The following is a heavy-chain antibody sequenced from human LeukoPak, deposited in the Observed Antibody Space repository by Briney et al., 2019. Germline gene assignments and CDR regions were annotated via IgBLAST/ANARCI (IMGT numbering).Heavy chain of an antibody. V-gene: IGHV1-69*10. Sequence: GASVKVSCKASGGTFSSYTISWVRQAPGQGLEGRGGIILILGIANYAQKFQGRVTITADKSTSTAYMELSSLRSEDTAVYYCARDSSIAARDSYNWFDPWGQGTLVTVSS. D-gene: IGHD6-6*01. CDR3: ARDSSIAARDSYNWFDP. CDR1: GGTFSSYT. CDR2: IILILGIA. J-gene: IGHJ5*02.